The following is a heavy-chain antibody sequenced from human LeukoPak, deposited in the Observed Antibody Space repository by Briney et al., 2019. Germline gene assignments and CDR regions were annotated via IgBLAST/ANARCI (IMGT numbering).Heavy chain of an antibody. D-gene: IGHD2-2*01. CDR1: GYTFTRYY. V-gene: IGHV1-46*01. J-gene: IGHJ5*02. Sequence: ASVKVSCKASGYTFTRYYMHWVRQAPGQGLELMGIIHPSSGSTSYSQNFHGRVTMTRDTSTSTVYMELSSLRSEDTAVYYCARDSSTSFLADPWGQGTLVTVSS. CDR3: ARDSSTSFLADP. CDR2: IHPSSGST.